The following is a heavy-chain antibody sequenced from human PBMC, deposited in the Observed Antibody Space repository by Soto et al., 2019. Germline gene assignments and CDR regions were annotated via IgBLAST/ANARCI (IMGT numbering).Heavy chain of an antibody. CDR3: ARGKQWLVLWFDP. V-gene: IGHV1-3*01. CDR2: INAGNGNT. D-gene: IGHD6-19*01. Sequence: QVQLVQSGAEVKKPGASVKVSCKASGYTFTSYAMHWVRQAPGQRLEWMGWINAGNGNTKYSQKFQGRVTITRDTSASTAYMELRSLRSEDTAVYYCARGKQWLVLWFDPWGQGTLVTVSS. J-gene: IGHJ5*02. CDR1: GYTFTSYA.